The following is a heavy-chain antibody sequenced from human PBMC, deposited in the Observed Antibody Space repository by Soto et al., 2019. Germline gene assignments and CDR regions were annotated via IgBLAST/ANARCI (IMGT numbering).Heavy chain of an antibody. J-gene: IGHJ4*02. CDR1: GFTFSSYG. Sequence: VVSLRLSCAASGFTFSSYGMHWVRQAPGKGLEWVAVISYDGSNKYYADSVKGRFTISRDNSKNTLYLQMNSLRAEDTAVYYCAKMRGPFDYWGQGTLVTVSS. CDR3: AKMRGPFDY. V-gene: IGHV3-30*18. CDR2: ISYDGSNK.